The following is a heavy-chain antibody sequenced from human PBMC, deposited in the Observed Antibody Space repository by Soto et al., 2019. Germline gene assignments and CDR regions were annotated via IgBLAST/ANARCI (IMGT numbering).Heavy chain of an antibody. V-gene: IGHV4-34*01. J-gene: IGHJ5*02. Sequence: QVQLQQWGAVLLKPSETLSLTCAVYGGSFSGYYWSWIRQPPGKGLEWIGEINHSGSTNYNPSLKXRXTXXVDTSKNQFSLKLSSVTAADTAVYYCARARSGYVSWGQGTLVTVSS. D-gene: IGHD5-12*01. CDR2: INHSGST. CDR1: GGSFSGYY. CDR3: ARARSGYVS.